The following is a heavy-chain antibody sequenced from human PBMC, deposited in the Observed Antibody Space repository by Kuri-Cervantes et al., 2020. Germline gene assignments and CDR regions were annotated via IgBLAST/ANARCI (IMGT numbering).Heavy chain of an antibody. Sequence: SVKVSCKVPGHTLNEVFIHWVRQAPGQGLEWMGGIIPIFGTANYAQKFQGRVTITTDESTSTAYMELSSLRSEDTAVYYCARGQWLARRAFDIWGQGTMVTVSS. J-gene: IGHJ3*02. CDR2: IIPIFGTA. D-gene: IGHD6-19*01. V-gene: IGHV1-69*05. CDR3: ARGQWLARRAFDI. CDR1: GHTLNEVF.